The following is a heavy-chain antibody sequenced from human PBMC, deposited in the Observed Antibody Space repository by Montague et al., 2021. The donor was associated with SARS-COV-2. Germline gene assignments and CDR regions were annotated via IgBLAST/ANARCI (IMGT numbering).Heavy chain of an antibody. Sequence: SLRLSCAASGFTFSSYYMNWVRQAPGKGLEWVSSISGSSSYIYYADSVKGRFTISRDNAENSLYLQMNSLRAEDTAVYYCARDLPSFFLGIAVAGPFDPWGQGTLVTVSS. J-gene: IGHJ5*02. V-gene: IGHV3-21*01. CDR1: GFTFSSYY. D-gene: IGHD6-19*01. CDR2: ISGSSSYI. CDR3: ARDLPSFFLGIAVAGPFDP.